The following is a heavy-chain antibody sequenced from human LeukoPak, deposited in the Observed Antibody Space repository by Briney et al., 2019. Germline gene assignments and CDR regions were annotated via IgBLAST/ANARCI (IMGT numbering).Heavy chain of an antibody. D-gene: IGHD1-26*01. Sequence: ASVKVSCKASGYTFTGYYMHWVRQAPGQGLEWMGRINPNSGGTNYAQKFQGRVTMTRDTSISTAYMELSSLRSEDTAVYYCARDDSGNYYFDYWGQGTLVTVSS. CDR3: ARDDSGNYYFDY. J-gene: IGHJ4*02. V-gene: IGHV1-2*06. CDR2: INPNSGGT. CDR1: GYTFTGYY.